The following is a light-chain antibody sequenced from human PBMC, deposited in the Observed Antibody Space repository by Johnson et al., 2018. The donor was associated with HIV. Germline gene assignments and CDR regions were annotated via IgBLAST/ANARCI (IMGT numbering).Light chain of an antibody. CDR3: GTWDSSLSAYV. V-gene: IGLV1-51*01. J-gene: IGLJ1*01. Sequence: QSVLTQPPSVSAAPGQKVTISCSGSTSNIGTNYVSWYQQLPGTAPKLLIYDNNKRPSGIPDRFSGSKSGTSATLGITGLQTGDEADYYCGTWDSSLSAYVFGTGTKVTFL. CDR2: DNN. CDR1: TSNIGTNY.